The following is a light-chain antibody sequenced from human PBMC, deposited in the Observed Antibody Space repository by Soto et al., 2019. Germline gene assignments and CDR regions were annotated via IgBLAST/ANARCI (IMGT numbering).Light chain of an antibody. V-gene: IGKV1-27*01. CDR3: QKYNSALLT. CDR1: QSISNY. J-gene: IGKJ4*01. CDR2: AAS. Sequence: DIQMTQSPSSLSASVGDRVTITCRASQSISNYLAWYQQKPGKVPKLLIYAASTLQSGVPSRFSGSGSGIDFTLTISRLQPEDVTTYYCQKYNSALLTCGGGTKVEIK.